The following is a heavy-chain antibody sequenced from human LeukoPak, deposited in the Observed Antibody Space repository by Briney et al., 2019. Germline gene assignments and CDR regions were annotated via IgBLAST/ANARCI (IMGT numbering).Heavy chain of an antibody. CDR2: ISHSAHGI. J-gene: IGHJ4*02. D-gene: IGHD5-18*01. CDR1: GFTFSSYS. CDR3: RAGGYWSSVDY. V-gene: IGHV3-21*04. Sequence: PGGSLRLSCAASGFTFSSYSMNWIRQAPGKGLEWVSTISHSAHGIFYTDSVKGRFTISRDNSKNTLYLQMNSLRAEDTAVYYCRAGGYWSSVDYWGQGTLVTVSS.